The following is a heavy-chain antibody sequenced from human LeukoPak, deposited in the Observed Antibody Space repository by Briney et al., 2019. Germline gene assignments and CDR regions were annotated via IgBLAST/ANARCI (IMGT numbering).Heavy chain of an antibody. CDR3: ARKDDILTGYTPNGMDV. J-gene: IGHJ6*02. Sequence: SETQSLTCAVYGGSFSGYYWSWIRQPPGKGLEWIGEINHSGSTNYNPSLKSRVTISVDTSKNQFSLKLSSVTAADTAVYYCARKDDILTGYTPNGMDVWGQGTTVTVSS. CDR2: INHSGST. CDR1: GGSFSGYY. V-gene: IGHV4-34*01. D-gene: IGHD3-9*01.